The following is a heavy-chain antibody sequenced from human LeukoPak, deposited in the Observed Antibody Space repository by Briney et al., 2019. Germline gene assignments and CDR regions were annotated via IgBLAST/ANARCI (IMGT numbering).Heavy chain of an antibody. CDR1: GFTFSRYS. J-gene: IGHJ4*02. CDR3: ARDPGIVVVVAAKTVGDDY. V-gene: IGHV3-21*01. Sequence: GGSLRLSCAASGFTFSRYSMNSVRQAPGRRVESVSSISSTSSYIYYADSVKGRFTISRDNAKNSLYLQMNSLRAEDTAVYYCARDPGIVVVVAAKTVGDDYWGQGTLVTVSS. D-gene: IGHD2-15*01. CDR2: ISSTSSYI.